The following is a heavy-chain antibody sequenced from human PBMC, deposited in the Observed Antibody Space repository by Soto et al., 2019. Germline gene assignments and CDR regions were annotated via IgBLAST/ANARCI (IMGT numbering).Heavy chain of an antibody. CDR1: GVSITSGSYY. J-gene: IGHJ4*02. Sequence: HVQLQESGPGPVTPSQTLSLSCTVSGVSITSGSYYWTWVRQSPGKGLEWIGYRYYSGNTYYNPDLNGRATISVDTSNYPFSLKLTSVTAADTAVYYCARGGYDTSGQTFIGWGPDCWGQGTLVTVSS. V-gene: IGHV4-30-4*01. CDR3: ARGGYDTSGQTFIGWGPDC. D-gene: IGHD3-22*01. CDR2: RYYSGNT.